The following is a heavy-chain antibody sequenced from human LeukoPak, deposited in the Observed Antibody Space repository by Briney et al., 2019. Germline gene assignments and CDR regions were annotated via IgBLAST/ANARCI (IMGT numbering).Heavy chain of an antibody. D-gene: IGHD3-22*01. CDR1: GFTFSSYW. J-gene: IGHJ4*02. Sequence: GGSLRLSCAASGFTFSSYWMHWVRHAPGKGLVWVSRINSDGSSTSYADSVKGRFTISRDNAKNTLYLQMNSLRAEDTAVYYCARAPLEDDSSGYYWDFDYWGQGTLVTVSS. CDR2: INSDGSST. CDR3: ARAPLEDDSSGYYWDFDY. V-gene: IGHV3-74*01.